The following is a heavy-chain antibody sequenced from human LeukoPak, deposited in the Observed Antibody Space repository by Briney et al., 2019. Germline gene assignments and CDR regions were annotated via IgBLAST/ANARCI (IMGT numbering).Heavy chain of an antibody. Sequence: PGGPLRLSCAASGFTFSSYAMSWVRQAPGKGLEWVSAISGSGGSTYYADSVKGRFTISRDNSKNTLYLQMNSMRAEDTAVYYCANPPAGSSNSCPWGQGTTVTVSS. CDR2: ISGSGGST. J-gene: IGHJ6*02. V-gene: IGHV3-23*01. D-gene: IGHD2-2*01. CDR1: GFTFSSYA. CDR3: ANPPAGSSNSCP.